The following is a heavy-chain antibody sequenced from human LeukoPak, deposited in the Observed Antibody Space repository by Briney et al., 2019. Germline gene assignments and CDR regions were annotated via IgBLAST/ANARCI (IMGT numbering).Heavy chain of an antibody. Sequence: GSLRLSCAASGFTFSHAWMTWIRQPPGKGLEWIGYIYYSGSTNYNPSLKSRVTISVDTSKNQFSLKLSSVTAADTAVYYCARDPAPWGQGTLVTVSS. V-gene: IGHV4-59*01. CDR1: GFTFSHAW. CDR3: ARDPAP. CDR2: IYYSGST. J-gene: IGHJ5*02.